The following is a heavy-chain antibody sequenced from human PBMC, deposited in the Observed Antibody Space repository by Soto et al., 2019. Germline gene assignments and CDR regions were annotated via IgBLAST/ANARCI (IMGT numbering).Heavy chain of an antibody. CDR2: VYYRGST. CDR3: ARAGGYCDGGNCFNWFDP. CDR1: GGSISSDY. V-gene: IGHV4-59*01. D-gene: IGHD2-15*01. Sequence: ETLSLTCTVSGGSISSDYWSWIRQPPGKGLEWIGYVYYRGSTNYNPSLKSRVTTSVDTSKNQFSLTLSSVTAADTAVYYCARAGGYCDGGNCFNWFDPWGQGTLVTVSS. J-gene: IGHJ5*02.